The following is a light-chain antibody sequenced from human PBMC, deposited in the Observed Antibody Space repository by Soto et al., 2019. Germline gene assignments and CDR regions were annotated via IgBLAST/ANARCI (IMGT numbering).Light chain of an antibody. J-gene: IGKJ2*01. CDR2: ASS. V-gene: IGKV1-12*02. CDR3: LQSNSFPYT. Sequence: DIQMTQSPASVSASVGDRVTINCRASQGISNWLAWYQQKPGKAPKLLIFASSSLQSGVPSRFSGSGSGTDVTLTLIRLQPEDFDTSYCLQSNSFPYTFGQGNKVDVK. CDR1: QGISNW.